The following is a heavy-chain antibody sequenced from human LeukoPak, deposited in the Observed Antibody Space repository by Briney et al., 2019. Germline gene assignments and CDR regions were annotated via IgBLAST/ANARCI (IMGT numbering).Heavy chain of an antibody. J-gene: IGHJ6*03. CDR3: ARGYCSGGSCYSYYYYNYMDV. V-gene: IGHV4-59*12. D-gene: IGHD2-15*01. CDR1: GGSISSYY. Sequence: TSETLSLTCTVSGGSISSYYWSWIRQPPGKGLEWIGSIHYSGSTNYNPSLKSRVTISVDTSKNQFSLKLSSVTAADTAVYYCARGYCSGGSCYSYYYYNYMDVWGKGTTVTVSS. CDR2: IHYSGST.